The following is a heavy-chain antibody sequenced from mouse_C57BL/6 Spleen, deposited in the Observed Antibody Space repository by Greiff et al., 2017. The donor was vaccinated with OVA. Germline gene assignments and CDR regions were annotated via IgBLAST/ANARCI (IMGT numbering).Heavy chain of an antibody. D-gene: IGHD1-1*01. CDR3: AREAHYYGSSYGTYYFDY. J-gene: IGHJ2*01. Sequence: LQESGPELVKPGASVKISCKASGYSFTDYNMNWVKQSTGKSLEWIGVINPNYGTTSYNQKFKGKATLTVDQSSSTAYMQLNSLTSEDSAVYYCAREAHYYGSSYGTYYFDYWGQGTTLTVSS. CDR1: GYSFTDYN. CDR2: INPNYGTT. V-gene: IGHV1-39*01.